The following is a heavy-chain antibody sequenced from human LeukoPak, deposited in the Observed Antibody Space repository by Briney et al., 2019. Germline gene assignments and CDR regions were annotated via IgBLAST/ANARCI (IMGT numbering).Heavy chain of an antibody. D-gene: IGHD6-6*01. CDR2: IWYDGSNK. Sequence: PGGSLRLSCAASGFTFSNCGMHWVRQAPGKGLEWVAIIWYDGSNKYYADSVKGRFTISRDNSKNTLYLQMNSLRAEDTAVYYCARAAARRFLDYWGQGTLVTVSS. J-gene: IGHJ4*02. CDR3: ARAAARRFLDY. V-gene: IGHV3-33*01. CDR1: GFTFSNCG.